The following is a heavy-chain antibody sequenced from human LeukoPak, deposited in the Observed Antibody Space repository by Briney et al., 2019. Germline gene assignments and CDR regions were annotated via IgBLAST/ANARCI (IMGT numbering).Heavy chain of an antibody. CDR3: AKGKGYYYSSGSYFDY. J-gene: IGHJ4*02. Sequence: GGSLRLSCAASGFTFSSYAMSWVRQAPGKGLEWVSAISGSGGSTYYADSVKGRFTISRDNSKNTLYLQMNSLRAEDTAVYYCAKGKGYYYSSGSYFDYWGQGTLVTVSS. CDR2: ISGSGGST. V-gene: IGHV3-23*01. CDR1: GFTFSSYA. D-gene: IGHD3-10*01.